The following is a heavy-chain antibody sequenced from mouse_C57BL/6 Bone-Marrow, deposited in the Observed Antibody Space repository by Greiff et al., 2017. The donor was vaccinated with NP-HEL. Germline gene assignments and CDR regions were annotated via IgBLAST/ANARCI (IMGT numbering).Heavy chain of an antibody. D-gene: IGHD2-2*01. CDR1: GYTFTSYW. CDR2: IDPSDSYT. J-gene: IGHJ3*01. Sequence: VQLQQPGAELVRPGTSVKLSCKASGYTFTSYWMHWVKQRPGQGLEWIGVIDPSDSYTNYNQKFKGKATLTVDTSSSTAYMQLSSLTSEDSAVYYWARTGVTPWFAYWGQGTLVTVSA. V-gene: IGHV1-59*01. CDR3: ARTGVTPWFAY.